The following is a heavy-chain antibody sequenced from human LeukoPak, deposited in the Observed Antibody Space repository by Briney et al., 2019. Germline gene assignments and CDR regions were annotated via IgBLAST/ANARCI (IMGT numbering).Heavy chain of an antibody. CDR3: VVVVEPPDSDGFDV. V-gene: IGHV3-74*01. CDR2: INADGSTT. Sequence: GGSLRLSCAASGFTSGNSWVHWVRQAPGKGLVWVSLINADGSTTTYADSVKGRFTISRDNARNTLSLQMNSLTIEDTAVYYCVVVVEPPDSDGFDVWGQGTMITVSS. CDR1: GFTSGNSW. D-gene: IGHD1-14*01. J-gene: IGHJ3*01.